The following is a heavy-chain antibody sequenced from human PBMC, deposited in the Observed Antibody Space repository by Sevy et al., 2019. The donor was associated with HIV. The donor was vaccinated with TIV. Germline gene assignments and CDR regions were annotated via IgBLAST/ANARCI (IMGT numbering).Heavy chain of an antibody. CDR3: VRAAIVGAIDDAFDI. V-gene: IGHV3-21*01. CDR1: GFTFSSYS. D-gene: IGHD1-26*01. J-gene: IGHJ3*02. CDR2: ISSSSSYI. Sequence: GGSLRLSCAASGFTFSSYSMNWVRQAPGKGLEWVSSISSSSSYIYYADPVKGRFTISRDNAKNSLYLQMNSVRAEDTAVYYCVRAAIVGAIDDAFDIWGQGTMVTVSS.